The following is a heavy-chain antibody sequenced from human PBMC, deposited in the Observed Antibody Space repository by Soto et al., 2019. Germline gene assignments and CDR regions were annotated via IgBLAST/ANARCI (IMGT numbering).Heavy chain of an antibody. J-gene: IGHJ4*02. CDR1: GGSFSGYY. Sequence: QVPLQQWGAGLLKPSETLSLTCAVYGGSFSGYYWSWIRQPPGKGLEWIGEINHSGSTNYNPSLKSRVTISVDTSKNQFSLKLSSVTAADTAVYYCARAWDYGDYMVDYWGQGTLVTVSS. D-gene: IGHD4-17*01. CDR3: ARAWDYGDYMVDY. CDR2: INHSGST. V-gene: IGHV4-34*01.